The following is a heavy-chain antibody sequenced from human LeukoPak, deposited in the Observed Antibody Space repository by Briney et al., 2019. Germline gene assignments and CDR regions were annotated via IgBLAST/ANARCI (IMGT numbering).Heavy chain of an antibody. CDR1: GFTFSSYA. Sequence: GGSLRLSCAASGFTFSSYAMSWVRQAPGKGLEWVSAISGSGGSTYYADSVKGRFTISRDNSKNTLYLQTNSLRAEDTAVYYCAKDHRSGWTTRYYFDYWGQGTLVTVSS. CDR2: ISGSGGST. V-gene: IGHV3-23*01. J-gene: IGHJ4*02. CDR3: AKDHRSGWTTRYYFDY. D-gene: IGHD6-19*01.